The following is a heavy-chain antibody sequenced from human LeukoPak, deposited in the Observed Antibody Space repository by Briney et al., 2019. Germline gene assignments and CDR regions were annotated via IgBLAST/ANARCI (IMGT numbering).Heavy chain of an antibody. J-gene: IGHJ4*01. CDR2: IYFSGNT. Sequence: SETLSLTCTVSGGSISSSSYYWAWIRQPPGKGLEWIGSIYFSGNTYYNPSLKSRVTISVDTSKNQFSLKLSSVTAADTAIYYCAREGSRNYVHYWGQGTLVTVSS. CDR3: AREGSRNYVHY. CDR1: GGSISSSSYY. V-gene: IGHV4-39*07. D-gene: IGHD4-11*01.